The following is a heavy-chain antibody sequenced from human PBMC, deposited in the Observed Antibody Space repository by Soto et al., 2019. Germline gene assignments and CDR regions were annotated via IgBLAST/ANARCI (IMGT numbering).Heavy chain of an antibody. CDR3: ARGDSYLYYCGMDV. Sequence: QVQLQESGPGLVKPSETLSLTCTVSGGSISSYYWSWIRQPPGKGLEWIGYIYYSGSTNYNPSLKRRVTISVDMSKSQFSLKLSSVTAADTAVYYCARGDSYLYYCGMDVWGQGTTVTVSS. D-gene: IGHD5-18*01. CDR1: GGSISSYY. J-gene: IGHJ6*02. CDR2: IYYSGST. V-gene: IGHV4-59*01.